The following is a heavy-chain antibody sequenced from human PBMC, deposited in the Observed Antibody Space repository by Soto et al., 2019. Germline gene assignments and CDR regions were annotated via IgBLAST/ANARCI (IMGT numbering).Heavy chain of an antibody. CDR2: IYYSGST. CDR3: ARHAFGGYDPNFVYYFDY. CDR1: GGSISSYY. Sequence: SETLSLTCTVSGGSISSYYWSRIRQPPGKGLEWIGYIYYSGSTNYNPSLKSRVTISVDTSKNQFSLKLSSVTAADTAVYYCARHAFGGYDPNFVYYFDYWGQGTLVTVSS. J-gene: IGHJ4*02. V-gene: IGHV4-59*08. D-gene: IGHD5-12*01.